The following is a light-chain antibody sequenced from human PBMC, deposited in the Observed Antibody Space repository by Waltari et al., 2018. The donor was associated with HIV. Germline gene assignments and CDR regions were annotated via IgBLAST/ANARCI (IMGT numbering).Light chain of an antibody. Sequence: QLALTQSPSASASLGASVRLTCTLSSGQSSYSIAWHQQQPEKGPRFLMRLNSDGSHTRGDGIPYRFSGSASGAERYLTISSLQSEDEADYYCQSWDNGVRVFGGGTKLTVL. V-gene: IGLV4-69*01. CDR2: LNSDGSH. J-gene: IGLJ3*02. CDR1: SGQSSYS. CDR3: QSWDNGVRV.